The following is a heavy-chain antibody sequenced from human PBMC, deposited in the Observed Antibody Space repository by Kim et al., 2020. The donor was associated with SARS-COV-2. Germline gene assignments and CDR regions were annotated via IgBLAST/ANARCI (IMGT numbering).Heavy chain of an antibody. CDR3: ARDPLITMVRGGIYYGMDV. D-gene: IGHD3-10*01. V-gene: IGHV4-39*07. CDR2: IYYSGST. J-gene: IGHJ6*02. CDR1: GGSISSSSYY. Sequence: SETLSLTCTVSGGSISSSSYYWGWIRQPPGKGLEWIGSIYYSGSTYYNPSLKSRVTISVDTSKNQFSLKLSSVTAADTAVYYCARDPLITMVRGGIYYGMDVWGQGTTVTVSS.